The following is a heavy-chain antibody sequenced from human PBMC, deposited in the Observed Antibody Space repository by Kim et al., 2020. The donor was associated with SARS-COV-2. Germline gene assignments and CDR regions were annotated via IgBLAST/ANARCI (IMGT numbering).Heavy chain of an antibody. CDR2: ISSSSSYI. J-gene: IGHJ6*02. Sequence: GGSLRLSCAASGFTFSSYSMNWVRQAPGKGLEWVSSISSSSSYIYYADSVKGRFTISRDNAKNSLYLQMNSLRAEDTAVYYCARRAEWFGELYPTYYYGMDVWGQGTTVTVSS. CDR3: ARRAEWFGELYPTYYYGMDV. CDR1: GFTFSSYS. D-gene: IGHD3-10*01. V-gene: IGHV3-21*01.